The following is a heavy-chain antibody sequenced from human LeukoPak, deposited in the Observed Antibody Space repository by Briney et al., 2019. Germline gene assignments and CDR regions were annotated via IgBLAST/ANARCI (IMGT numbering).Heavy chain of an antibody. V-gene: IGHV3-9*03. Sequence: GGSLRLSCAASGFTFDDYAMHWVRQAPGKGLEWVSGISWNSGSIGYADSVKGRFTISRDNAKNSLYLQMNSLRAEDMALYYCAKDSSGYYYGGGFDPWGQGTLVTVSS. D-gene: IGHD3-22*01. J-gene: IGHJ5*02. CDR3: AKDSSGYYYGGGFDP. CDR2: ISWNSGSI. CDR1: GFTFDDYA.